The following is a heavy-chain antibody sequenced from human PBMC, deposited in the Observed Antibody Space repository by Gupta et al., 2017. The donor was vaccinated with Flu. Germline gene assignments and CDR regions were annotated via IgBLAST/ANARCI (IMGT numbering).Heavy chain of an antibody. Sequence: EVQLLASGGGLVQPGGSLRLSCAASGFTFSSYAMRWVRQAPGKGLEWVAAISGSGGSTYYADSVKGRFTISRDNSKNTLYLQMNSLRAEDTAVYYCAKTGDGYNHFDYWGQGTLVTVSS. V-gene: IGHV3-23*01. CDR2: ISGSGGST. CDR1: GFTFSSYA. D-gene: IGHD5-24*01. CDR3: AKTGDGYNHFDY. J-gene: IGHJ4*02.